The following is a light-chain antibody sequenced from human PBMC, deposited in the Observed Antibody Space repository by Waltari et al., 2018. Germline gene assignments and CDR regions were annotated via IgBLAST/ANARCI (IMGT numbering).Light chain of an antibody. CDR2: KAS. Sequence: DIQMTQAPSTLSASVGDRVTITCRASQSISSWLAWYQQKPVKAPKLLIYKASSLESGFPSRFSGSGSGTEFTLTISSLQPDDFATYYCQQFNSYSYTFGQGTKLEIK. CDR3: QQFNSYSYT. J-gene: IGKJ2*01. CDR1: QSISSW. V-gene: IGKV1-5*03.